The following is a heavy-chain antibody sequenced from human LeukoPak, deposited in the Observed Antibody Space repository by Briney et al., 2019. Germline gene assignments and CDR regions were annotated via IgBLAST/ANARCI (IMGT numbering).Heavy chain of an antibody. CDR1: GYTFTSYG. V-gene: IGHV1-18*01. J-gene: IGHJ4*02. Sequence: ASVKVSCKASGYTFTSYGISWVRQAPGQGLEWMEWISAYNGNTKYAQKLQGRVTMTTDTSTSTAYMELRSLRSDDTAVYYCARGYSSGWDFDYWGQGTLVTVSS. CDR3: ARGYSSGWDFDY. CDR2: ISAYNGNT. D-gene: IGHD6-19*01.